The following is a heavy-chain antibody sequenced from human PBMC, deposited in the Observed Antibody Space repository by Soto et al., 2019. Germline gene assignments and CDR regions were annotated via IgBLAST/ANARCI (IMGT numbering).Heavy chain of an antibody. CDR1: GFTFSSSG. CDR3: AKEESSGWYRTADY. V-gene: IGHV3-30*18. Sequence: QVQLVESGGGVVQPGRSLRLSCAASGFTFSSSGMHWVRQAPGEGLEWVGVIYYDGSEQYYGDSVKGRFTISRDNSKNTLYLQMNSLRDEDTAVYYCAKEESSGWYRTADYWGQGTQVTVSS. CDR2: IYYDGSEQ. J-gene: IGHJ4*02. D-gene: IGHD6-19*01.